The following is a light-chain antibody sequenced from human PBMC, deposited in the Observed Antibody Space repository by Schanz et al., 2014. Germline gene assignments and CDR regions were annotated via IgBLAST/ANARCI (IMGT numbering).Light chain of an antibody. CDR2: AAS. V-gene: IGKV1-16*01. J-gene: IGKJ1*01. Sequence: DIQMTQSPSSLSASVGDRVTITCRASQAIFNHLAWYQQKPGKVPKRLIYAASSLQSGVPSRFSGSGSGTEFTLTISSLQPDDFATYLCQQYKSPPWTFGQGTKVEIK. CDR1: QAIFNH. CDR3: QQYKSPPWT.